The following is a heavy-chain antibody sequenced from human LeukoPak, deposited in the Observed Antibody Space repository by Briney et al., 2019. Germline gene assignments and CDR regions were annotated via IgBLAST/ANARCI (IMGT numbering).Heavy chain of an antibody. CDR2: INANSGGG. D-gene: IGHD5-12*01. CDR3: ARYPLGDSGYLKD. V-gene: IGHV1-2*02. CDR1: GYTFTDYH. J-gene: IGHJ4*02. Sequence: ASVKVSCKASGYTFTDYHMHWVRQAPGQGLEWVGWINANSGGGNYAQEFQGRVTMTWDTSISTAYMELSRLRSDDTAVYYCARYPLGDSGYLKDWGQGTLVTVSS.